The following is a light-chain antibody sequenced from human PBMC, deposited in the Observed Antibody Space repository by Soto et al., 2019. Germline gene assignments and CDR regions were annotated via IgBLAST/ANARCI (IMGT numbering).Light chain of an antibody. CDR3: YSYAGSSTPFYV. V-gene: IGLV2-23*01. CDR1: SSDVGSYNL. CDR2: EGS. Sequence: QSALTQPASVSGSPGQSITISCTGTSSDVGSYNLVSWYQQHPGKAPKLMIYEGSKRPSGVSNRFSGSKSGNTASLTISGLQAEDEADYYCYSYAGSSTPFYVFGTGTKLTVL. J-gene: IGLJ1*01.